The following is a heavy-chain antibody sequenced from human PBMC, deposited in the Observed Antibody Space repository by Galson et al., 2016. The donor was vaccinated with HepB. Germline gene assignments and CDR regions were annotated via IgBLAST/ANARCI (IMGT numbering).Heavy chain of an antibody. V-gene: IGHV4-39*01. D-gene: IGHD3-10*01. CDR3: TRRPGTASGTYPLYFFDS. J-gene: IGHJ4*02. Sequence: SETLSLTCTVSGGSISTYYWGWIRQSPGKGLEWIGSIYYGNIYPSGSTYYKPSLESRVTISMDTSKNQFSLKVKSVTAADTAVYYCTRRPGTASGTYPLYFFDSWGQGALVTVSS. CDR2: IYYGNIYPSGST. CDR1: GGSISTYY.